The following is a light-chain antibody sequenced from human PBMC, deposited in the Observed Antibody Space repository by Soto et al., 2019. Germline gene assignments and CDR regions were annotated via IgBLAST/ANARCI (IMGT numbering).Light chain of an antibody. J-gene: IGKJ1*01. CDR3: KQYSNVPPWT. Sequence: EIVMTQSPDTLSVSPGERATLSCRASQSVRTNLAWYQHKPGQAPRLLIYGASTRATDIPGRFSGSGSGTEFPLTISSLQCDDFSVYYWKQYSNVPPWTFGQGTKVEIK. CDR1: QSVRTN. V-gene: IGKV3-15*01. CDR2: GAS.